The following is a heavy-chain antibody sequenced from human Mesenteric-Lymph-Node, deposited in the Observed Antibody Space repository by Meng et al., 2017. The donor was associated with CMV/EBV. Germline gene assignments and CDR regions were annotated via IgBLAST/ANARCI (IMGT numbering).Heavy chain of an antibody. V-gene: IGHV4-31*03. CDR3: ARDRVLGSGFDP. CDR2: IYYSGST. CDR1: GGSISSGGYY. D-gene: IGHD3-3*02. J-gene: IGHJ5*02. Sequence: CTVSGGSISSGGYYWSWIRQHPGKGLEWIGYIYYSGSTYYNPSHKSRVTISVDTSKNQFSLKLSSVTAADTAVYYCARDRVLGSGFDPWGQGTLVTVSS.